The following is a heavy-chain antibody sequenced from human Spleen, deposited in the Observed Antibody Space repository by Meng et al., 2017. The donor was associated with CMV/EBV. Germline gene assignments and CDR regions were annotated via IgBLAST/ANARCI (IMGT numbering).Heavy chain of an antibody. V-gene: IGHV1-18*01. J-gene: IGHJ4*02. CDR3: ARGIFRFLEWLPSLDY. D-gene: IGHD3-3*01. Sequence: YTSASYGLSWVRQTPGQGLEWMGWISPYNGNTKYAQKFQGRVTMTTDTSTSTVYMELRNLGSDDTAVYYCARGIFRFLEWLPSLDYWGQGTLVTVSS. CDR2: ISPYNGNT. CDR1: YTSASYG.